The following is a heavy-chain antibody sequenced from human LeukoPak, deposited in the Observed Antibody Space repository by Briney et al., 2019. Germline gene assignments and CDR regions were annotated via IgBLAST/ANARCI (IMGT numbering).Heavy chain of an antibody. CDR2: IGGSGDST. Sequence: GGSLRLSCAASGFTFSSYVMSWVRQAPGKELEWVSAIGGSGDSTYYADSVKGRFTISRDNSENTLYLQMNSLRAEDTAVYYCAKGGYCSGGSCRRDAFDIWGQGTMVTVSS. CDR1: GFTFSSYV. V-gene: IGHV3-23*01. CDR3: AKGGYCSGGSCRRDAFDI. D-gene: IGHD2-15*01. J-gene: IGHJ3*02.